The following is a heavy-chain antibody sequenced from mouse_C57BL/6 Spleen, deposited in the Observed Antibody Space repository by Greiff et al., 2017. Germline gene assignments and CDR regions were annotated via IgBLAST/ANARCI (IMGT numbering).Heavy chain of an antibody. J-gene: IGHJ1*03. Sequence: EVMLVESGGGLVKPGGSLTLSCAASGFTFSSYTMSWVRQTPEKRLEWVATISGGGGNTYYPDSVKGRFTISRDNAKNTLYLQMSSLRSEDTALYYCARHYYGSSYWYFDVWGTGTTVTVSS. CDR2: ISGGGGNT. CDR3: ARHYYGSSYWYFDV. D-gene: IGHD1-1*01. CDR1: GFTFSSYT. V-gene: IGHV5-9*01.